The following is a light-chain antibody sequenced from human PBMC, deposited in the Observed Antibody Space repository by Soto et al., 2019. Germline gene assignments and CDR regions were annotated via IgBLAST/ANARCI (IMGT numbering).Light chain of an antibody. J-gene: IGKJ4*01. CDR2: GAS. V-gene: IGKV3-20*01. CDR1: QSVSNNY. CDR3: QQYGSSPLT. Sequence: EIVLTQSPGTLSLSPGERATLSCRASQSVSNNYLAWYQQKPGQAPRLLIYGASRRATGIPDRFSGSGSGTDFTLTIGRLEPEDFAVYSCQQYGSSPLTFGGGTKVEIK.